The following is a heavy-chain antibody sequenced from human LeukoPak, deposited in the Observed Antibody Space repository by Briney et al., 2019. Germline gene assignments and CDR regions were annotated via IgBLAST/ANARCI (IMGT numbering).Heavy chain of an antibody. J-gene: IGHJ4*02. CDR1: GFTFSSYS. D-gene: IGHD3-16*01. V-gene: IGHV3-21*01. CDR3: ARVHGGGSPFFDY. CDR2: ISSSSSYI. Sequence: GGSLRLSCAASGFTFSSYSMNWVRQAPGKGLEWVSSISSSSSYIYYADSVKGRFTISRDNAKNSLYLQMNSLRAEDTAVYYCARVHGGGSPFFDYWGQGTLVTVSS.